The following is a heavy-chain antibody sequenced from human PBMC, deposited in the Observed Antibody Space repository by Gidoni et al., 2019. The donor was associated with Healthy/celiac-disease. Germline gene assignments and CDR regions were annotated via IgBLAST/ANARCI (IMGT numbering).Heavy chain of an antibody. J-gene: IGHJ4*02. CDR2: IYYSGST. Sequence: QVQLQESGPGLVKPSETLSLTCPVSGGSVSSGSYYWSWIRLPPGKGLEWICYIYYSGSTNYNPSLKSRVTISVGTSEKQFALKLSSVTAADTAVYYCARRGRYIYGFDYWGQGTLVTVSS. CDR3: ARRGRYIYGFDY. CDR1: GGSVSSGSYY. D-gene: IGHD5-18*01. V-gene: IGHV4-61*01.